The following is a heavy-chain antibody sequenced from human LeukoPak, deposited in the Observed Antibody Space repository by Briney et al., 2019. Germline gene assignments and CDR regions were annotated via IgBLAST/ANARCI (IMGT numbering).Heavy chain of an antibody. Sequence: GGSLRLSCAASGFTFSSYAMSWVRQAPGKGLEWVSAISGSGGSTYYADSVKGRFTISRDNSKNTVFLQMHSLRVEDTAVYYCTKEGIIVAPDYWGQGTLVTVSS. J-gene: IGHJ4*02. CDR1: GFTFSSYA. D-gene: IGHD5-12*01. CDR3: TKEGIIVAPDY. CDR2: ISGSGGST. V-gene: IGHV3-23*01.